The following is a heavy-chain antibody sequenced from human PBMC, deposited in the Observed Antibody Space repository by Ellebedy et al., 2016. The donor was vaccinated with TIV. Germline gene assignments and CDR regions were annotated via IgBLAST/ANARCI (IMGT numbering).Heavy chain of an antibody. J-gene: IGHJ3*02. D-gene: IGHD6-6*01. CDR1: GYSFTSYW. Sequence: GGSLRLXXKGSGYSFTSYWIGWVRQMPGKGLEWMGIIYPGDSDTRYSPSFQGQVTISADKSISTAYLQWSSLKASDTAMYYCARRISSSDAFDIWGQGTMVTVSS. CDR3: ARRISSSDAFDI. CDR2: IYPGDSDT. V-gene: IGHV5-51*01.